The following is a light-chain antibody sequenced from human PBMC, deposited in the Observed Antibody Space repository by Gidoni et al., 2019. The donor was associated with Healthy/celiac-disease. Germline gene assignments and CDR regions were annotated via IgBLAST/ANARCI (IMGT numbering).Light chain of an antibody. Sequence: IQMTQSPSTLSASLGDRVTISCRASQTINTWLAWYQQKPGKAPKPLIYEASSLESGVPSRFSGSGSGTEFTLTISSLQPDDFASYYCQQYKSYSTFGQGTKVEIK. CDR1: QTINTW. CDR2: EAS. V-gene: IGKV1-5*03. J-gene: IGKJ1*01. CDR3: QQYKSYST.